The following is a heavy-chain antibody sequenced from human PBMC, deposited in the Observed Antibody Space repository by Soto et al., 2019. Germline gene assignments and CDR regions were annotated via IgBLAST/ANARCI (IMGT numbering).Heavy chain of an antibody. CDR3: ARDSSDSLYCPMEP. D-gene: IGHD2-8*02. J-gene: IGHJ5*02. CDR1: GYSISSGYY. V-gene: IGHV4-28*03. Sequence: PSETLSLTCAVSGYSISSGYYWGWIRQSPGKGLEWIGYVYYTGRTNYNPSLASRVIVSVDTSKNQFSLKLSSVTAADTAVYYCARDSSDSLYCPMEPWGQ. CDR2: VYYTGRT.